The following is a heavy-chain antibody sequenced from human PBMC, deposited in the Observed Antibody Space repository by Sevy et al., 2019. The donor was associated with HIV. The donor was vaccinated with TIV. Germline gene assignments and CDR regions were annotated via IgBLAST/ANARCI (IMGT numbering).Heavy chain of an antibody. CDR2: ISYDGTNK. D-gene: IGHD6-19*01. CDR3: AREFTGWDLNLDY. J-gene: IGHJ4*02. CDR1: GFAFNTHA. V-gene: IGHV3-30-3*01. Sequence: GGSLRLSCVASGFAFNTHAMHWVRQAPDKGLEWVAVISYDGTNKNYADSVKDRFTISRDNSKNTLYLQMNSLRADDTAVYYCAREFTGWDLNLDYWGQGTLVTVSS.